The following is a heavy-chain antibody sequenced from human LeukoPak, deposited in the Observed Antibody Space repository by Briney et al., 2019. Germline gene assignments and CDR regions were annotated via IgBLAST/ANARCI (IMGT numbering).Heavy chain of an antibody. CDR1: GFTLSSYS. V-gene: IGHV3-21*01. D-gene: IGHD2-2*01. CDR2: ISSSSSYI. CDR3: ARDSSYFDY. Sequence: GGSLRLSCAASGFTLSSYSMSWVRQAPGKGLEWVSSISSSSSYIYYADSVKGRFTNSRDNAKKSLFLQMNSLRAEDTAVYYCARDSSYFDYWGQGTLVTVSS. J-gene: IGHJ4*02.